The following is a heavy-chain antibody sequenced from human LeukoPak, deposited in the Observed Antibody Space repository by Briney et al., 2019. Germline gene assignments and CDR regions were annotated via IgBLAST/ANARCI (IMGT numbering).Heavy chain of an antibody. Sequence: GGSLRLSCAASGFTFSSHSMNWVRQAPGKGLEWVAVISYDGSNKYYADSVKGRFTISRDNSKNTLYLQMNSLRAEDTAVYYCAKGEITIFGVVNLWGQGTLVTVSS. CDR1: GFTFSSHS. J-gene: IGHJ5*02. CDR2: ISYDGSNK. D-gene: IGHD3-3*01. CDR3: AKGEITIFGVVNL. V-gene: IGHV3-30*18.